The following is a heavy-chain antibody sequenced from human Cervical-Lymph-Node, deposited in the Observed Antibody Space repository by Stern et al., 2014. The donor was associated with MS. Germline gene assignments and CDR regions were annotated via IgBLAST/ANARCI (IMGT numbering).Heavy chain of an antibody. CDR3: ARDNNWNFGI. J-gene: IGHJ4*02. Sequence: QVQLGQSGAEVKEPGASVKVSCKASGYAFTNFYIHWVRQAPGQGLEWMGWLNPHSGDTKYAQKIQGRVTMTRDMSSDTAYMTLGGLRSDDTAVYYCARDNNWNFGIWGQGTLVTVSS. CDR1: GYAFTNFY. D-gene: IGHD1-7*01. V-gene: IGHV1-2*02. CDR2: LNPHSGDT.